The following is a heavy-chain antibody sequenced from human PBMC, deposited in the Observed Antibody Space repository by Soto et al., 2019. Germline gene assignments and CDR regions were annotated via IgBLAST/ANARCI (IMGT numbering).Heavy chain of an antibody. CDR2: IWGSGDRT. CDR3: AKTGPYCGGDCSRYFYGMDV. Sequence: LRLSCAASGFAFRTYAMAWVRQAPGKGLEWVSGIWGSGDRTFYADSVKGRFTISRDNSRNTLYLQMYSLTAEDTALYYCAKTGPYCGGDCSRYFYGMDVWGQGTTVTVSS. J-gene: IGHJ6*02. V-gene: IGHV3-23*01. D-gene: IGHD2-21*02. CDR1: GFAFRTYA.